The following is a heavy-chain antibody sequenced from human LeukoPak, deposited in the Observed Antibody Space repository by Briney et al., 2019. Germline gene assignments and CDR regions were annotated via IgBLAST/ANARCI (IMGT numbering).Heavy chain of an antibody. CDR2: IRYDGNNK. CDR3: ARDYYDSSGYYFDY. Sequence: GGSLRLSCAASGFNFNNYGMHWVRQAPGKGLEWVAFIRYDGNNKYYADSVKGRFTVSRDNSKNTMYLQMNGLRAEDTAVYYCARDYYDSSGYYFDYWGQGTLVTVSS. V-gene: IGHV3-30*02. CDR1: GFNFNNYG. J-gene: IGHJ4*02. D-gene: IGHD3-22*01.